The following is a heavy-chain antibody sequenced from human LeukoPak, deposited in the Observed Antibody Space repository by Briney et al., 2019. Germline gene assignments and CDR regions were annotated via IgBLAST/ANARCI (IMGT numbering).Heavy chain of an antibody. J-gene: IGHJ6*04. D-gene: IGHD3-3*01. CDR2: ISYDGSNK. CDR1: GFTFSSYA. V-gene: IGHV3-30*04. CDR3: ATFWAYAEDV. Sequence: PGGSLRLSCAASGFTFSSYAMHWVRQAPGKGLEWVAVISYDGSNKYYADSVKGRFTISRDNSKNTLYLQMNSLRAEDTAVYYCATFWAYAEDVWGKGTTVTVSS.